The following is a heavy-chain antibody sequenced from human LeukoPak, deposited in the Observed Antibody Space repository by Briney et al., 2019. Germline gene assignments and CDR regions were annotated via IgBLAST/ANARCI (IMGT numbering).Heavy chain of an antibody. Sequence: SETLSLTCTVSGRSISSYYWSWIRQPPGKGLEWIGYIYYSGSTNYNPSLKSRVTISVDTSKNQFSLKLSSVTAADTAVYYCARVPLSCGGDCYSEAFYFDYWGQGTLVTVSS. V-gene: IGHV4-59*01. CDR2: IYYSGST. CDR1: GRSISSYY. J-gene: IGHJ4*02. CDR3: ARVPLSCGGDCYSEAFYFDY. D-gene: IGHD2-21*02.